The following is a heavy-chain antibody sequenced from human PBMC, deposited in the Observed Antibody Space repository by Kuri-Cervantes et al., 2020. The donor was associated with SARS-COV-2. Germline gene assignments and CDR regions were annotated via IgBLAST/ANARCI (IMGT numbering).Heavy chain of an antibody. Sequence: SVKVSCKASRGTLSSYVVSWVRQAPGQGLEWMGGIITAFGTANYAQKFQDRVTLIADKSTSTVFMELSRLSSEDTAVYYCAKELLWFGDLHGGYFDYWGQGTLVTVSS. CDR3: AKELLWFGDLHGGYFDY. J-gene: IGHJ4*02. V-gene: IGHV1-69*06. CDR2: IITAFGTA. CDR1: RGTLSSYV. D-gene: IGHD3-10*01.